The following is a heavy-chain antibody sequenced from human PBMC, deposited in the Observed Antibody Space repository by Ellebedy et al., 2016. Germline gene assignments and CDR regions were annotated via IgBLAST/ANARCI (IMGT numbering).Heavy chain of an antibody. CDR1: GGSISSYY. D-gene: IGHD3-3*01. Sequence: GSLRLSXTVSGGSISSYYWSWIRQPPGKGLEWIGYIYYSGSTNYNPSLKSRVTISVDTSKNQFSLKLSSVTAADTAVYYCARESGTYDFWSDPRVAFDIWGQGTMVTVSS. CDR3: ARESGTYDFWSDPRVAFDI. CDR2: IYYSGST. J-gene: IGHJ3*02. V-gene: IGHV4-59*01.